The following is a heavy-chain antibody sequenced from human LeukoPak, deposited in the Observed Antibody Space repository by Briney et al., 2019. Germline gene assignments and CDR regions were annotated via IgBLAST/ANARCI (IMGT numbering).Heavy chain of an antibody. Sequence: PSETLSLTCTVPGGSISSGGYYWSWIRQPPGKGLEWIGEINHSGSTNYNPSLKSRVTISVDTSKNQFSLKLSSVTAADTAVYYCASQGYSYGPGFWGQGTMVTVSS. J-gene: IGHJ3*01. CDR2: INHSGST. V-gene: IGHV4-39*07. CDR1: GGSISSGGYY. D-gene: IGHD5-18*01. CDR3: ASQGYSYGPGF.